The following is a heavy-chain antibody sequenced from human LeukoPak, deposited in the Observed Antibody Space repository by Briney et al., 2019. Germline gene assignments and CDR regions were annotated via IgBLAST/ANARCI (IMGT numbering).Heavy chain of an antibody. CDR1: GGSFSGYY. Sequence: SETLSLTCAVYGGSFSGYYWSWIRQPPGKGLEWIGEINHSGSTNYNPSLKSRVTISVDTSKNQFSLKLSSVTAADTAVYYCARLIEGYSYGLYYFDYWGQGTRVTVSS. J-gene: IGHJ4*02. CDR2: INHSGST. V-gene: IGHV4-34*01. CDR3: ARLIEGYSYGLYYFDY. D-gene: IGHD5-18*01.